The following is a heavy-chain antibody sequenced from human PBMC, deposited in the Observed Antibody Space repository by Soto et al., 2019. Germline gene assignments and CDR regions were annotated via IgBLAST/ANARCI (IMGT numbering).Heavy chain of an antibody. CDR3: ARVVVLMVYGTPDYYYGMDV. CDR2: TYYRSKWYN. J-gene: IGHJ6*02. D-gene: IGHD2-8*01. CDR1: GDSVSSNSAA. V-gene: IGHV6-1*01. Sequence: KQSQTLSLTCAISGDSVSSNSAAWNWIRQSPSRGLEWLGRTYYRSKWYNDYAVSVKSRITINPDTSKNQFSLQLNSVTPEDTAVYYCARVVVLMVYGTPDYYYGMDVWGQGTTVTVSS.